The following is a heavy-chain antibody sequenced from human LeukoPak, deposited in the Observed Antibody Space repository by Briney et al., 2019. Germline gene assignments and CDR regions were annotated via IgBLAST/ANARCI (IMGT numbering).Heavy chain of an antibody. CDR1: GFTFSSYG. V-gene: IGHV3-30*02. CDR2: IRYDGSQK. J-gene: IGHJ4*02. Sequence: GGSLRLSCAASGFTFSSYGMHWVRQAPGKGLEWVTFIRYDGSQKYYADSVKGRFTISRDISKNTLYLQMKSRRPEDTAVYYCARSVDYWGQGTPVTVSS. CDR3: ARSVDY.